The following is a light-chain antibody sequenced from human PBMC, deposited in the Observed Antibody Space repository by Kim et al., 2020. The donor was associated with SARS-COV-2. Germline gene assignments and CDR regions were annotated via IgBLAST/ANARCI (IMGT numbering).Light chain of an antibody. J-gene: IGLJ3*02. CDR3: GTWDSSLSAV. CDR1: SSNMGNND. CDR2: DNN. V-gene: IGLV1-51*01. Sequence: PGQKVTISCSGSSSNMGNNDVSWYQQLPGTAPKLRIYDNNKRPSGIPDRFSGSKSGTSATLGITGLQTGDEADYYCGTWDSSLSAVFGGGTQLTVL.